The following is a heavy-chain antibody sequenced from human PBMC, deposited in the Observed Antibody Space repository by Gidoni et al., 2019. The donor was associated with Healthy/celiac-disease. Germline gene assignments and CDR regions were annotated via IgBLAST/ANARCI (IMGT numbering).Heavy chain of an antibody. CDR2: ISSSSSYI. J-gene: IGHJ3*02. D-gene: IGHD2-21*02. Sequence: EVQLVESGGGLVKPGGSLRLSCAASGFTFSRYSMNWVRQAPGKGLEWVSSISSSSSYIYYADSVKGRVTISRDNAKNSLYLQMNSLRAEDTAVYYCARGGRSYCGGDCYSGIDAFDIWGQGTMVTVSS. V-gene: IGHV3-21*01. CDR3: ARGGRSYCGGDCYSGIDAFDI. CDR1: GFTFSRYS.